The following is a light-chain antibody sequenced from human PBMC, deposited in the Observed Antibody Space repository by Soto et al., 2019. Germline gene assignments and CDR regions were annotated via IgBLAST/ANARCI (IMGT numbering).Light chain of an antibody. Sequence: EIVLTQSPATLSLSPGERATLSCRASQSVSSYLVWYQQKPGQAPRLLIYDASTRATGVPARFSGSGSGTDFTLTISSLEPEDFAGYYCQQRSNWPPFSFGPGTTVDIK. J-gene: IGKJ3*01. V-gene: IGKV3-11*01. CDR1: QSVSSY. CDR2: DAS. CDR3: QQRSNWPPFS.